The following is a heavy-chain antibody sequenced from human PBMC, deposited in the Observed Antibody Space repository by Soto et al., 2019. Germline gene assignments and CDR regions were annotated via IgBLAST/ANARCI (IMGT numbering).Heavy chain of an antibody. Sequence: GSLRLSCAASGFTFNKYSMNWVRQAPGKGLEWVSSITSKTGDQYYADSVKGRFIISRGNTKNSLSLQVTSLRDEDTAVYYCARDLMPNDRGLGDLAYWGQGTLVTVSS. CDR1: GFTFNKYS. CDR2: ITSKTGDQ. CDR3: ARDLMPNDRGLGDLAY. J-gene: IGHJ4*02. D-gene: IGHD3-22*01. V-gene: IGHV3-21*06.